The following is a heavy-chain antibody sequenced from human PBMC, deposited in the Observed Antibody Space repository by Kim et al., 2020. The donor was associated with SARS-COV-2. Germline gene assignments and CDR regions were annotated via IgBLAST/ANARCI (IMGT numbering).Heavy chain of an antibody. CDR1: GFTFSSYS. V-gene: IGHV3-21*01. Sequence: GGSLRLSCAASGFTFSSYSMNWVRQAPGKGLEWVSSISSSSSYIYYADSVKGRFTISRDNAKNSLYLQMNSLRAEDTAVYYCARDGDDLYYFDYWGQGTLVTVSS. J-gene: IGHJ4*02. CDR2: ISSSSSYI. D-gene: IGHD3-3*01. CDR3: ARDGDDLYYFDY.